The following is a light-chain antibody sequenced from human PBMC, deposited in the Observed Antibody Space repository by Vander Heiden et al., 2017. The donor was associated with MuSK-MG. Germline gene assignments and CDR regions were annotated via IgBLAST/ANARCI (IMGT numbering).Light chain of an antibody. Sequence: DIQMTQSPSSLSAAVGDRVTITCRASQSIGTYLTWYQQKPGKAPKLLIYAASSLQSGVPSRFSGSGSGTDFTLTISRLQPEDFAIYYCQQSDSTPITFGQVTRMEIK. CDR1: QSIGTY. J-gene: IGKJ5*01. CDR3: QQSDSTPIT. V-gene: IGKV1-39*01. CDR2: AAS.